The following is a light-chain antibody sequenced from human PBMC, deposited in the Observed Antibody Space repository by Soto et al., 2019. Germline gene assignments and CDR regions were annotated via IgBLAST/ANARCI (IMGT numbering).Light chain of an antibody. V-gene: IGKV1-27*01. CDR3: QKSNSAPFT. Sequence: DIQMTQSPSSLSASVGDRVTITCRASQGIRNYLAWYQQKPGKVPKLLIYAASTLQSGVPSRFSGSGSGTDFTLTINSLQPEDVATYYCQKSNSAPFTFGPGTKVDIK. J-gene: IGKJ3*01. CDR1: QGIRNY. CDR2: AAS.